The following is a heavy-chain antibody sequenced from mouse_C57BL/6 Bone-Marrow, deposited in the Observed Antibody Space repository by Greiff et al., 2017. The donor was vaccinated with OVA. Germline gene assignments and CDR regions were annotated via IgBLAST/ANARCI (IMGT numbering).Heavy chain of an antibody. CDR1: GFTFSDYY. CDR2: ISNGGGST. J-gene: IGHJ3*01. Sequence: EVKLMESGGGLVQPGGSLKLSCAASGFTFSDYYMYWVRQTPEKRLEWVAYISNGGGSTYYPDTVKGRFTISRDNAKNTLYLQMSRLKSEDTAMYYCARQTAYWGQGTLVTVSA. CDR3: ARQTAY. V-gene: IGHV5-12*01.